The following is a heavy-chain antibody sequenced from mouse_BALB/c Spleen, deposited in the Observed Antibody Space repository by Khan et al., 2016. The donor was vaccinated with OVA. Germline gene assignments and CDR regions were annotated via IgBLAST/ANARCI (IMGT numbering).Heavy chain of an antibody. Sequence: QVQRKQSGAELAKPGASVKMSCKASGYMFTSYWMNWVKQRPGQGLEWIGYINPSSGYTDYNQKFTDKATLTADKASSTAYMQLSSLTSEDSAVYYCARSGYGSLAYWGQGTLVTVSA. CDR3: ARSGYGSLAY. CDR2: INPSSGYT. J-gene: IGHJ3*01. V-gene: IGHV1-7*01. CDR1: GYMFTSYW. D-gene: IGHD1-1*01.